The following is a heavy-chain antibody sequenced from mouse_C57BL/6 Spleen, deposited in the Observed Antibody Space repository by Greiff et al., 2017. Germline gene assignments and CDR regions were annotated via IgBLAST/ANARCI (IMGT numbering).Heavy chain of an antibody. CDR1: GYTFTSYW. CDR2: IDPSDSYT. V-gene: IGHV1-69*01. D-gene: IGHD1-1*01. J-gene: IGHJ2*01. CDR3: ARYGSYCDY. Sequence: QVQLQQPGAELVMPGASVKLSCKASGYTFTSYWMHWVKQRPGQGLEWIGEIDPSDSYTNYNQKFKGKSTLTVDKSSSTAYMQLSSLTSEDSAVEYCARYGSYCDYWGQGTTLTVSS.